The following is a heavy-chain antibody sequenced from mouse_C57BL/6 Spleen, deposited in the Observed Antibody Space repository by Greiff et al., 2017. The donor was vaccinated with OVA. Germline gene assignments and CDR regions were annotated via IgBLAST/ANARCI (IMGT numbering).Heavy chain of an antibody. Sequence: VQLQQPGAELVRPGSSVKLSCKASGYTFTSYWMHWVKQRPIQGLEWIGNIDPSDSETHYNQKFKDKATLTVDKSSSTAYMQLSSLTSEDSAVYYCARDGGLRREFAYWGQGTLVTVSA. D-gene: IGHD2-2*01. CDR3: ARDGGLRREFAY. CDR1: GYTFTSYW. J-gene: IGHJ3*01. V-gene: IGHV1-52*01. CDR2: IDPSDSET.